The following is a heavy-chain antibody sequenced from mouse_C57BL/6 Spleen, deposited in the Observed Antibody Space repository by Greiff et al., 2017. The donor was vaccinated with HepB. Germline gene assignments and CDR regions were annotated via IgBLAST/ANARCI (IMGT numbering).Heavy chain of an antibody. J-gene: IGHJ2*01. Sequence: QVQLKQSGPELVKPGASVKISCKASGYAFSSSWMNWVKQRPGKGLEWIGRLYPGDGDTNYNGKFKGKATLTADKSSSTAYMQLSSLTSEDSAVYFCANSNYEYYLDYWGKGTTLTVSS. V-gene: IGHV1-82*01. CDR2: LYPGDGDT. CDR3: ANSNYEYYLDY. D-gene: IGHD2-5*01. CDR1: GYAFSSSW.